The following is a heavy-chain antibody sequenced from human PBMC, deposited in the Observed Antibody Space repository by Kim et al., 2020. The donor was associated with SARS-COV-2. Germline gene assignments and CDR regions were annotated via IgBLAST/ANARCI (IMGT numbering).Heavy chain of an antibody. J-gene: IGHJ4*02. V-gene: IGHV4-59*01. D-gene: IGHD2-2*01. Sequence: NYNPSLKSRVTISVDTSKNQFSLKLTSVTAADTAVYYCARDQPSTSCYDYWGQGTLVTVSS. CDR3: ARDQPSTSCYDY.